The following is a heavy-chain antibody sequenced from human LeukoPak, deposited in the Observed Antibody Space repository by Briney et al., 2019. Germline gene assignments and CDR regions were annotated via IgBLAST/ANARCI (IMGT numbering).Heavy chain of an antibody. J-gene: IGHJ4*02. D-gene: IGHD6-19*01. CDR1: GYTFTSYG. Sequence: GASVKVSCKASGYTFTSYGTSWVRQAPGQGLEWMGWISAYNGSTNYAQKLQGRVTMTTDTSTSTAYMELRSLRSDDTAVYYCASRMWRQWGFDYWGQGTLVTVSS. V-gene: IGHV1-18*01. CDR3: ASRMWRQWGFDY. CDR2: ISAYNGST.